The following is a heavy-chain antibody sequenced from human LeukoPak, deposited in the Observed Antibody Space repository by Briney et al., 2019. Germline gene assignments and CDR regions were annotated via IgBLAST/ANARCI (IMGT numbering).Heavy chain of an antibody. Sequence: ASVKVSCKASGYTFTSYGISWVRQAPGQGLEWMGIINPSGGSTSYAQKFQGRVTMTRDMSTSTVYMELSSLRSEDTAVYYCARAGLAATAAYYYYYMDVWGKGTTVTVSS. CDR3: ARAGLAATAAYYYYYMDV. J-gene: IGHJ6*03. V-gene: IGHV1-46*01. D-gene: IGHD6-19*01. CDR1: GYTFTSYG. CDR2: INPSGGST.